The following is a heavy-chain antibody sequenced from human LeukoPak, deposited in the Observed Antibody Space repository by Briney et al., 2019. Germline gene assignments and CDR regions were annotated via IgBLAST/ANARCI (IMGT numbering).Heavy chain of an antibody. CDR1: GGSISSYY. CDR3: ARHPVAASFDY. V-gene: IGHV4-59*08. D-gene: IGHD6-19*01. Sequence: SETLSLTCTVSGGSISSYYWSLIRQPPGKGLEWIGYIYYSGSTNYNPSLKSRVTISVDTSKNQFSLKLSSVTAADTAVYYCARHPVAASFDYWGQGTLVTVSS. J-gene: IGHJ4*02. CDR2: IYYSGST.